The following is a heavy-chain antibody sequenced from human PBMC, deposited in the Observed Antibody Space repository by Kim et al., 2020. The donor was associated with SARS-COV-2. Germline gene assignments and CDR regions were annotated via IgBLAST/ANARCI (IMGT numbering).Heavy chain of an antibody. CDR3: ARSPLRYFDWLLLLHYGMDV. CDR2: ISYDGSNK. J-gene: IGHJ6*02. D-gene: IGHD3-9*01. Sequence: GGSLRLSCAASEFTFSSYAMSWVRQAPGKGLEWVAVISYDGSNKYYADSVKGRFTISRDNSKNTLYLQMNSLRAEDTAVYYCARSPLRYFDWLLLLHYGMDVWGQGTTVTVSS. V-gene: IGHV3-30*03. CDR1: EFTFSSYA.